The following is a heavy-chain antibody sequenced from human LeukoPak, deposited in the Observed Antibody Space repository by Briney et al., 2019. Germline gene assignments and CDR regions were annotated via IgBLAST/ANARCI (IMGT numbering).Heavy chain of an antibody. CDR3: ARESGGDWGYFDD. CDR2: TTQSGESS. D-gene: IGHD2-21*02. Sequence: PGGSLRLSCVASGFTFSNKAMSWVRQAPGMGLEWVTSTTQSGESSGYADSVKGRFTISRHNSKNTLFLQMDSLRVEDTAIYYCARESGGDWGYFDDWGQGTLVTVAS. J-gene: IGHJ4*02. CDR1: GFTFSNKA. V-gene: IGHV3-23*01.